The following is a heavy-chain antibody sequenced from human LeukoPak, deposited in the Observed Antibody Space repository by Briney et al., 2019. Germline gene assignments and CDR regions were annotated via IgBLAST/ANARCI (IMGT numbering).Heavy chain of an antibody. CDR3: WVRNRGRDSLTGIDY. V-gene: IGHV3-64*01. J-gene: IGHJ4*02. Sequence: PGGSLRLSCVASGFTFSYFSVHWVRQAPGKGLEYVSAVASNGGSTYYANSVQGRFTISRDNSKNTVFLQMGSLRPEDMAVYYCWVRNRGRDSLTGIDYWGQGTLVTVSS. CDR1: GFTFSYFS. CDR2: VASNGGST. D-gene: IGHD3-9*01.